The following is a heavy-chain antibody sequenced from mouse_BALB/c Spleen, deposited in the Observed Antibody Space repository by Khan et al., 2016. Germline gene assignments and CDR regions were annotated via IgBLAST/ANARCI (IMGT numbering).Heavy chain of an antibody. CDR1: GFNIKDTY. CDR2: IDPANGNT. V-gene: IGHV14-3*02. J-gene: IGHJ3*01. CDR3: SRGVYDYEFAY. Sequence: EVQLQQSGAELVKPGASVKLSCTVSGFNIKDTYMHWVNQRPEQGLEWIGRIDPANGNTKYDPKFQDKATITADTSYNTAYLQLSSLTSEDTAVYYCSRGVYDYEFAYWGQGTLVTVSA. D-gene: IGHD2-4*01.